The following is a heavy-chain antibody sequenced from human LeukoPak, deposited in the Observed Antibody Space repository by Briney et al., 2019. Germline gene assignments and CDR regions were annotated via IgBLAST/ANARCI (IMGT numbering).Heavy chain of an antibody. Sequence: GGSLRLSCAASGFTVSDNYMSWVRQAPGKGLEWVSVIYSDGGTFYSDSVKGRFTISRDNSKNTLYLQMNGLRAEDTAVYYCAKEGDTYYDFWSGYAMDNWGQGTLVTVSS. CDR2: IYSDGGT. CDR1: GFTVSDNY. D-gene: IGHD3-3*01. J-gene: IGHJ4*02. CDR3: AKEGDTYYDFWSGYAMDN. V-gene: IGHV3-53*05.